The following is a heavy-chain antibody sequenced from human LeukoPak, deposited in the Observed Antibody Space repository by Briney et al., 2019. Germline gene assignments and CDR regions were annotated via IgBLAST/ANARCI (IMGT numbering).Heavy chain of an antibody. CDR2: ISSSSSYI. Sequence: GGSLRLSCAASGFTFSSYSMNWVRQAPGKGLEWVSSISSSSSYIYYADSVKGRFTISRDNAKNSLYLQMNSLRAEDTAVYYCARDSMVRGVSGDYFDYWGQGTLVTVSS. J-gene: IGHJ4*02. D-gene: IGHD3-10*01. CDR3: ARDSMVRGVSGDYFDY. V-gene: IGHV3-21*01. CDR1: GFTFSSYS.